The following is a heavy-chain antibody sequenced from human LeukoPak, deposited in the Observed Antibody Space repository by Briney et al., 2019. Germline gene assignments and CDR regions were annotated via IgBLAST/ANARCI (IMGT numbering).Heavy chain of an antibody. CDR3: ARDVNTCYYDSSGYYPSWFDP. Sequence: GGSLRLSCAASGFTFSDYYMSWIRQAPGKGLEWVSYISSRGSTIYYADSVKGRFTISRDNAKNSLYLQMNSLRAEDTAVYYCARDVNTCYYDSSGYYPSWFDPWGQGTLVTVSS. V-gene: IGHV3-11*04. CDR1: GFTFSDYY. D-gene: IGHD3-22*01. CDR2: ISSRGSTI. J-gene: IGHJ5*02.